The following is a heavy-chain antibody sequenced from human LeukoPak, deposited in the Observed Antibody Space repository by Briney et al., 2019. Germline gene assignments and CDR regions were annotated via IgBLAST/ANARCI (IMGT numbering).Heavy chain of an antibody. CDR3: ARDLGYYGSGNYYYYYGMDV. J-gene: IGHJ6*02. CDR1: GGSISSGSYY. V-gene: IGHV4-61*02. CDR2: IYTSGST. Sequence: PSQTLSLTCTVSGGSISSGSYYWSWIRQPAGKGLEWIGRIYTSGSTNYNPSLKSRVTISVDTSKNQFSLKLSSVTAADTAVHYCARDLGYYGSGNYYYYYGMDVWGQGTTVTVSS. D-gene: IGHD3-10*01.